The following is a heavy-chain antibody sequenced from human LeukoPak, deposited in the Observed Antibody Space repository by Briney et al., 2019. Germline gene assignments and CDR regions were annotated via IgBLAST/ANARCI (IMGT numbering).Heavy chain of an antibody. V-gene: IGHV3-21*01. D-gene: IGHD2-2*01. Sequence: PGGSLRLSCAASGFSFSIYSMNWVRQAPGKGLEWVSPVSSSSTSIYYADSLKGRFTISRDNAKNSLFLQVNSLRDEDTAVYYCARGPPCSSTSCYVTGAFDFWGQGTMVTVSS. CDR3: ARGPPCSSTSCYVTGAFDF. CDR1: GFSFSIYS. CDR2: VSSSSTSI. J-gene: IGHJ3*01.